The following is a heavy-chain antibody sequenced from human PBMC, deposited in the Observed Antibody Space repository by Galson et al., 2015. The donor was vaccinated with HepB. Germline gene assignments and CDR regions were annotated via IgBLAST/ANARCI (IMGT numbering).Heavy chain of an antibody. Sequence: ETLSLTCAVYGGSFSGYYWSWIRQPPGKGLEWIGEINHSGSTNYNPSLKSRVTISVDTSKNQFSLKLSSVTAADTAVYYCARDWDSSSSHYFDYWGQGTLVTVSS. CDR1: GGSFSGYY. CDR3: ARDWDSSSSHYFDY. D-gene: IGHD6-6*01. CDR2: INHSGST. V-gene: IGHV4-34*01. J-gene: IGHJ4*02.